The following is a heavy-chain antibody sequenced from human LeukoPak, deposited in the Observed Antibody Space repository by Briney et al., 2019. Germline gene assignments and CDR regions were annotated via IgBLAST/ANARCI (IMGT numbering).Heavy chain of an antibody. CDR3: ATSTVVTHHDAFDI. J-gene: IGHJ3*02. V-gene: IGHV3-11*01. Sequence: GGSLRLSCAASGFTFSDYYMSWIRQAPGKGLEWVSYISSSGSTIYYADSVKGRFAISRDNAKNSLYLQMNSLRAEDTAVYYCATSTVVTHHDAFDIWGQGTMVTVSS. CDR1: GFTFSDYY. CDR2: ISSSGSTI. D-gene: IGHD4-23*01.